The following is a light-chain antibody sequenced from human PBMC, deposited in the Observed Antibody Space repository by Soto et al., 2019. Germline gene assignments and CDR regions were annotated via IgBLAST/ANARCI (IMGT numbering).Light chain of an antibody. J-gene: IGLJ2*01. CDR3: SSYAGSSIVI. CDR1: SSDVGTYNL. V-gene: IGLV2-23*02. CDR2: EVY. Sequence: QSALTQPASVSGSPGQSITISCTGASSDVGTYNLVSWYQQHPGRAPKLMIFEVYKRPSGLSNRFSGSKSGNTASLTISGLQAEDEADYYCSSYAGSSIVIFGGGTKLTVL.